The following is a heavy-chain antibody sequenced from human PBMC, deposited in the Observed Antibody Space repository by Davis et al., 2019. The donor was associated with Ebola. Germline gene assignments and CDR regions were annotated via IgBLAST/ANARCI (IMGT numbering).Heavy chain of an antibody. J-gene: IGHJ5*02. CDR1: GGSFSNYY. D-gene: IGHD6-6*01. Sequence: SETLSLTCGVFGGSFSNYYWSWIRQPPGKGLEWIGEINHTGSTNYNPSLKSRVTTSVDTSKNQFSLRLTSVTAADTAVYYCARVSVWGIAARGYNWFDPWGQGTLVTVSS. V-gene: IGHV4-34*01. CDR3: ARVSVWGIAARGYNWFDP. CDR2: INHTGST.